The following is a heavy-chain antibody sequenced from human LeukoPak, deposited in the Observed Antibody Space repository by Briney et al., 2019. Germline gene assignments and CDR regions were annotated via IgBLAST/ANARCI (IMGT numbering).Heavy chain of an antibody. D-gene: IGHD3-16*01. V-gene: IGHV3-72*01. CDR3: SRDGGEGGNSAFDI. CDR1: GFTFSDYI. J-gene: IGHJ3*02. CDR2: IRRGANSYTT. Sequence: GGSLRLSCPASGFTFSDYILDWVRQAPGKGLEWVGGIRRGANSYTTEYAASVKGRFTISRDDSKNSLYLHMNSLKTEDTAVYHCSRDGGEGGNSAFDIWGQGTMVTVSS.